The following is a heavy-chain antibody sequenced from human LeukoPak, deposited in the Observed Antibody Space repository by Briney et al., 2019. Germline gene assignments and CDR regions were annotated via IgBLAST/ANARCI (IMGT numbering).Heavy chain of an antibody. Sequence: GGTLRLSCAASGFTFSNYGMNWVRQTPGKGLEWVSYISSSSDAIYYADSVKGRFTISRDNAKNSLYLQMNSLRAEDTAVYYCARFDYYDSSGYFDYWGQGTLVTVSS. CDR1: GFTFSNYG. J-gene: IGHJ4*02. CDR3: ARFDYYDSSGYFDY. V-gene: IGHV3-48*04. D-gene: IGHD3-22*01. CDR2: ISSSSDAI.